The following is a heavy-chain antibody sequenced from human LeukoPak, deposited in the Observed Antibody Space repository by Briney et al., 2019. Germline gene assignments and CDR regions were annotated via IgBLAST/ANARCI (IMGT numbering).Heavy chain of an antibody. CDR3: PRTLGYCSSTSCCFAEYFQP. J-gene: IGHJ1*01. Sequence: PSETLSLTCAVYGGSFSGYYWSWIRQPPGKGLEWIGEINHSGSTNYNPSLKSRVTISVDTSKNQFSLKLSSVTAADTAVYYCPRTLGYCSSTSCCFAEYFQPWGQGTLVTVSS. CDR2: INHSGST. D-gene: IGHD2-2*01. V-gene: IGHV4-34*01. CDR1: GGSFSGYY.